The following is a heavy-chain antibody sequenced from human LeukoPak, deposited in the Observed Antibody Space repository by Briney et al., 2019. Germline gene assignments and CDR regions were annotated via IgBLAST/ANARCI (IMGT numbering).Heavy chain of an antibody. CDR1: GGSISSYY. V-gene: IGHV4-59*01. Sequence: TASETLSLTCTVSGGSISSYYWSWIRQPPGKGLEWIGYIYYSGSTNYNPSLKSRVTISVDTSKNQFSLKLSSVTAADTAVYYCARTTEGGYSYGYFYYHYMDVWGKGTTVTISS. CDR2: IYYSGST. CDR3: ARTTEGGYSYGYFYYHYMDV. J-gene: IGHJ6*03. D-gene: IGHD5-18*01.